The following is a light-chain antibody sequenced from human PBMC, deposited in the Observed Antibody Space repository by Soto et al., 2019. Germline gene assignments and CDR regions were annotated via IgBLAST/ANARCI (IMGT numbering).Light chain of an antibody. Sequence: EIVLTQSPGTLSLSPGERATLSCRASQSVSSSYLAWYQQKPGQAPGLLIYGASSRATGIPDRFSASGSGTDFTLTISRLEPEDFAVYYCQQYGSSPLTFGGGNKVEVK. CDR2: GAS. CDR3: QQYGSSPLT. J-gene: IGKJ4*01. CDR1: QSVSSSY. V-gene: IGKV3-20*01.